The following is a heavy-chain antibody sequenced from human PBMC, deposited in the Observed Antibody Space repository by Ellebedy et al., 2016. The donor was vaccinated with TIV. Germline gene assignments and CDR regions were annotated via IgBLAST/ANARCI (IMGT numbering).Heavy chain of an antibody. CDR2: IFHDGLT. CDR3: ARVEWVQLGLEY. J-gene: IGHJ4*02. D-gene: IGHD5-18*01. Sequence: MPSETLSLTCAVSGGSVSSNNWWSWVRQPPGKGLEWSGDIFHDGLTVQNPSLKSRVTISVDKTKNQLSLNLSAVTAADKAVYYWARVEWVQLGLEYWGQGIMVTVSS. V-gene: IGHV4-4*02. CDR1: GGSVSSNNW.